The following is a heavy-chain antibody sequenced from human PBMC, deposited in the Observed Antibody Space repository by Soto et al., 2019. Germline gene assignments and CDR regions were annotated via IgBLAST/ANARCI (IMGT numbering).Heavy chain of an antibody. Sequence: SETLSLTCTISGDSISSYYWSWIRQSPGKGLEWIGYIDDSGSTNYNPSLKSRVNISIDTSKNQFSLKLSSVTAADTAVYYCARLFYCYGSGTSPRYHFDFWGQGFQDTFSS. CDR2: IDDSGST. J-gene: IGHJ4*02. CDR3: ARLFYCYGSGTSPRYHFDF. CDR1: GDSISSYY. D-gene: IGHD3-10*01. V-gene: IGHV4-59*08.